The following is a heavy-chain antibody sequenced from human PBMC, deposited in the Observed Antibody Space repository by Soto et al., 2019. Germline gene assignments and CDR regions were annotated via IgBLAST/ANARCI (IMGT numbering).Heavy chain of an antibody. V-gene: IGHV4-39*01. J-gene: IGHJ4*02. CDR2: IYYSGST. D-gene: IGHD3-9*01. CDR3: ARLEGLASISYYFDY. Sequence: QLQLQESGPGLVKPSETLSLTCTVSGGSVSSSNYYWGWIRQSPGKGLEWIGSIYYSGSTYYNPSLESRVPISIDKSKNQFSLKVLSVTAADTAVYYCARLEGLASISYYFDYWGQGTLVTVSS. CDR1: GGSVSSSNYY.